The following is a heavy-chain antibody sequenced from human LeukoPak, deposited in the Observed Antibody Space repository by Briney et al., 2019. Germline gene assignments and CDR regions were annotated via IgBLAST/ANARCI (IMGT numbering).Heavy chain of an antibody. CDR1: GGSFSGYY. V-gene: IGHV4-34*01. CDR3: ARVVGYCSGGSCYPLPYYYYGMDV. J-gene: IGHJ6*04. D-gene: IGHD2-15*01. CDR2: INHSGST. Sequence: SETLSLTCAVYGGSFSGYYWSWIRQPPGKGLEWIGEINHSGSTNYNPSLKSRVTISVDTSKSQFSLKLSSVTAADTAVYYCARVVGYCSGGSCYPLPYYYYGMDVWGKGTTVTVSS.